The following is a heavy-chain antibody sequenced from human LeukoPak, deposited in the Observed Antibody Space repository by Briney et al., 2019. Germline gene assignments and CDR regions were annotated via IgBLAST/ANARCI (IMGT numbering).Heavy chain of an antibody. CDR1: GFTFSTYG. CDR2: ISYDGSNK. CDR3: AKNGPNSSYCGGDCYSDY. Sequence: GGSLRLSCAASGFTFSTYGMHWVRQAPGKGLEWVAFISYDGSNKYYADSVRGRFTISRDNSKNTLYLQMNSLRAEDTAVYYCAKNGPNSSYCGGDCYSDYWGQGTLVTVSS. J-gene: IGHJ4*02. V-gene: IGHV3-30*18. D-gene: IGHD2-21*02.